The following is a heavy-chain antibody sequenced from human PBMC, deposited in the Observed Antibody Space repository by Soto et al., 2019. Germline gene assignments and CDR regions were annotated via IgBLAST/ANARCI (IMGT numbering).Heavy chain of an antibody. CDR1: GFTFSSYG. CDR3: AKTSSSTDYYGTGIEDYFDY. D-gene: IGHD3-10*01. CDR2: ISYDGSNK. J-gene: IGHJ4*02. V-gene: IGHV3-30*18. Sequence: GGSLRLSCAASGFTFSSYGMHWVRQAPGKGLEWVAVISYDGSNKYYADSVKGRFTISRDNSKNTLYLQMNSLRAEDTAVYYCAKTSSSTDYYGTGIEDYFDYWGQGTLVTVSS.